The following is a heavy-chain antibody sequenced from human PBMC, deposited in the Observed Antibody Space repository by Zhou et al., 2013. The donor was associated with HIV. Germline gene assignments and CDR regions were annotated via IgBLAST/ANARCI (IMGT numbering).Heavy chain of an antibody. CDR2: ISGYNGNT. J-gene: IGHJ4*02. CDR3: ARDSSPFTLDY. V-gene: IGHV1-18*01. CDR1: GYTFNSYG. Sequence: QLVQSGTEMKKSGASVKVSCKASGYTFNSYGISWVRQAPGQGLEWMGWISGYNGNTKYAQKLQGRVTMTADTFTRTAYMELRSLRSDDTAMYFCARDSSPFTLDYWGQGTLVTVSS.